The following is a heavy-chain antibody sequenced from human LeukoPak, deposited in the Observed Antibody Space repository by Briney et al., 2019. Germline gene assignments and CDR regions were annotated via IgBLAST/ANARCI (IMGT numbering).Heavy chain of an antibody. CDR3: ARGFLDFDF. Sequence: PGGSLRLSCVASGFTFSRFNMHWVRQAPGKGLEWVALIWYDGTYTYYADVVTGRFTIARDDSKNTVYLQMNSLRAEDTAFYYCARGFLDFDFWGHGTLVTVSS. J-gene: IGHJ4*01. V-gene: IGHV3-33*01. CDR1: GFTFSRFN. CDR2: IWYDGTYT. D-gene: IGHD3-3*01.